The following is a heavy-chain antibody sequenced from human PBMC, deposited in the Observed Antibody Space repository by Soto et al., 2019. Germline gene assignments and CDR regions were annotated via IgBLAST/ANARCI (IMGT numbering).Heavy chain of an antibody. D-gene: IGHD3-16*02. J-gene: IGHJ6*03. CDR1: GGSISSYC. CDR3: ARAMITFGGVISDSFSMDV. CDR2: IYYSGST. V-gene: IGHV4-59*12. Sequence: QVQLQESGPGLVKPSETLSLTCTVSGGSISSYCWSWIRQPPVKGLEWIGYIYYSGSTNYNPSLKSRVTISVDPSKTPFALQLSPVTAADTAVYYCARAMITFGGVISDSFSMDVWGKGTTVTVSS.